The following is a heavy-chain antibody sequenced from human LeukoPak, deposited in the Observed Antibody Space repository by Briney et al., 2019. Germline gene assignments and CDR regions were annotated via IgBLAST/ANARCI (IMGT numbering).Heavy chain of an antibody. J-gene: IGHJ4*02. CDR2: ISGSGGST. D-gene: IGHD2-21*02. CDR1: GFTFSSYA. V-gene: IGHV3-23*01. Sequence: GGSLRLSCAASGFTFSSYAMSWVRQAPGKGLEWVSAISGSGGSTYYADSVKGRFTISRDNSKNTLYLQMNSLRAEDTAVYYCAKLIGALAYCGGDCYFDYWGQGTLVTVSS. CDR3: AKLIGALAYCGGDCYFDY.